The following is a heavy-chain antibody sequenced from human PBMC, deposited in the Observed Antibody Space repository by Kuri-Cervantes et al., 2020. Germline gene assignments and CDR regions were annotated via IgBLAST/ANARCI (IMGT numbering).Heavy chain of an antibody. CDR3: AKSYSSGWAYGMDV. V-gene: IGHV3-30*18. D-gene: IGHD6-19*01. CDR1: GVTFSSYG. Sequence: GGSLRLSCAASGVTFSSYGMHWVRQAPGKGLEWVAAISYDGSNKYYADSVKGRFTISRDNSKNTLYLQVNSLTAEDTAVYYCAKSYSSGWAYGMDVWGQGTTVTVSS. J-gene: IGHJ6*02. CDR2: ISYDGSNK.